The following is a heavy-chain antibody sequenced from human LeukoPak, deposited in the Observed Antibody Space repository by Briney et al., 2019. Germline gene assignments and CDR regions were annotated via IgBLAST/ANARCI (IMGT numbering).Heavy chain of an antibody. J-gene: IGHJ4*02. CDR2: IRYDGSNK. V-gene: IGHV3-30*02. D-gene: IGHD3-10*01. CDR3: ATLPVRGVTPYFDY. CDR1: GFTFSSYG. Sequence: PGGSLRLSCAASGFTFSSYGMHWVRQAPGKGLEWVAFIRYDGSNKYYADSVKGRFTISRDNSKNTLYLQMNSLRAEDTAVYYCATLPVRGVTPYFDYWGQGTLVTVSS.